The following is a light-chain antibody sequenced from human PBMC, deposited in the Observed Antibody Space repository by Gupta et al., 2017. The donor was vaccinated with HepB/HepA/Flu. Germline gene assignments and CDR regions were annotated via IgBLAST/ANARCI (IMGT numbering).Light chain of an antibody. J-gene: IGKJ4*01. CDR2: DTS. V-gene: IGKV3D-11*02. CDR3: QRHGKWRLS. Sequence: VLTQSPATLSLSPGERATLSWRASENIHNYLAWYQQNPGQAPRLLIHDTSRRSSGMPARTSGSGPETDFTLTISSLEPEDFAVYYCQRHGKWRLSFGGGTRLELK. CDR1: ENIHNY.